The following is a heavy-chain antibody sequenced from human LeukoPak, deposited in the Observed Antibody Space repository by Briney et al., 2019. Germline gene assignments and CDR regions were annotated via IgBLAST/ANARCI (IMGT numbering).Heavy chain of an antibody. CDR3: ALLAVASDFDY. CDR2: IGSSGAIR. V-gene: IGHV3-48*03. CDR1: GFPFSVYE. J-gene: IGHJ4*02. D-gene: IGHD6-19*01. Sequence: GGSLRLSCAVSGFPFSVYEMNWVRQAPGKGLEWVSNIGSSGAIRHYADSVKGRFSISRDDAENSLFLQMNSLRVEDTGIYYCALLAVASDFDYWGQGALVTVSS.